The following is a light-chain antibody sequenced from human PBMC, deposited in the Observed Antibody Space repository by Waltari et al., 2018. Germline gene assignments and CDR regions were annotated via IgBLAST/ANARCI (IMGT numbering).Light chain of an antibody. CDR1: SIGDKN. V-gene: IGLV3-21*02. Sequence: SYVLTQPPSVSVAPGQAARVACGGNSIGDKNVHWYQQKPGQAPVLVVYDDADRPSGSPERFSGSNSGNTATLTISRVEAGDEADYYCQVWYTISEHYVFGPGTKVTVL. J-gene: IGLJ1*01. CDR3: QVWYTISEHYV. CDR2: DDA.